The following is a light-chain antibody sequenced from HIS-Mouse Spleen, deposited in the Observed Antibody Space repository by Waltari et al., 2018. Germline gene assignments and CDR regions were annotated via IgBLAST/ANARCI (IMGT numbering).Light chain of an antibody. V-gene: IGLV2-14*03. CDR3: SSYTSSSTVV. Sequence: QSALTQPASVSGSPGQSITISCTGTSSDVGGYNYVSWYQQHPGKAPKLLIYDVSNRPSGVSMLFSGSKSGNTASLTISGLQAEDEADYYCSSYTSSSTVVFGGGTKLTVL. CDR2: DVS. CDR1: SSDVGGYNY. J-gene: IGLJ2*01.